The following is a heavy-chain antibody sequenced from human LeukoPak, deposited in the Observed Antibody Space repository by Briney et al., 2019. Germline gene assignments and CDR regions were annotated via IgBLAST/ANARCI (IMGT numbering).Heavy chain of an antibody. CDR3: ARRYCSGGSCYPDY. CDR2: INPNSGGT. CDR1: GYTFTGYN. V-gene: IGHV1-2*02. J-gene: IGHJ4*02. D-gene: IGHD2-15*01. Sequence: GPVKVSCKASGYTFTGYNIQWVRQAPGQGLEWMGWINPNSGGTIYAQKFLDRVTMTRDTSISTAYMELSRLRSDDTAVYYCARRYCSGGSCYPDYWGQGTLVTVSS.